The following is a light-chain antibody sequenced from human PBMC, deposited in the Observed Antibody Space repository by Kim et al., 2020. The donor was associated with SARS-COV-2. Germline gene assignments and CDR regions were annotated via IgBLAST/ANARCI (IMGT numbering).Light chain of an antibody. CDR1: SSDVGGYNY. CDR2: DVS. J-gene: IGLJ2*01. CDR3: CSYAGSYTFVV. Sequence: QSALTQPRSVSGSPGQSVTISCTGTSSDVGGYNYVSWYQQHPGKAPKLMIYDVSKRPSGVPDRFSGSKSGNTASLTISGLQAEDEADYYCCSYAGSYTFVVFGGGTQLTDL. V-gene: IGLV2-11*01.